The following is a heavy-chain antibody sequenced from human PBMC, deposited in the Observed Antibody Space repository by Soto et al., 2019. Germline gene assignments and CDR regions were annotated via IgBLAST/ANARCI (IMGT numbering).Heavy chain of an antibody. CDR2: IIPIFGTA. CDR1: GGTFSSYA. CDR3: ARAGEGFGELLLDYYYYGMDV. D-gene: IGHD3-10*01. J-gene: IGHJ6*02. Sequence: SVKVSCKASGGTFSSYAISWVRQAPGQGLEWMGGIIPIFGTANYAQKFQGRVTITADESTSTAYMELSSLRSEDTAVYYCARAGEGFGELLLDYYYYGMDVWGQGTTVTV. V-gene: IGHV1-69*13.